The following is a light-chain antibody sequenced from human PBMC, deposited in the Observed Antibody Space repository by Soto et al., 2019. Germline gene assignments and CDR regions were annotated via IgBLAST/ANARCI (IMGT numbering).Light chain of an antibody. CDR1: QSITSTY. CDR2: GAS. CDR3: QQYGSSRVT. V-gene: IGKV3-20*01. J-gene: IGKJ3*01. Sequence: EIVLTQSPGTLSLSPGERATLSCRASQSITSTYLAWYQQKPGQAPRLLIYGASSRATGIPDRFSGSGSGTDFTLTISRLEPEDFAVYYCQQYGSSRVTFGPGTTVDI.